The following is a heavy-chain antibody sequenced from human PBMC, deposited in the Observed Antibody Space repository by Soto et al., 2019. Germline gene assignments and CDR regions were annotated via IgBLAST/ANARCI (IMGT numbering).Heavy chain of an antibody. CDR2: IKQDGTEK. CDR3: ARGDTPMITGMDSFEI. CDR1: GFTFSRYW. Sequence: PGGSLRLSCAASGFTFSRYWMNWVRQAPGKGSEWVANIKQDGTEKNYVDSVKGRFTISRDNARKSLYLQMDSLRAEDTAVYFCARGDTPMITGMDSFEIWGQGTRVT. J-gene: IGHJ3*02. D-gene: IGHD5-18*01. V-gene: IGHV3-7*01.